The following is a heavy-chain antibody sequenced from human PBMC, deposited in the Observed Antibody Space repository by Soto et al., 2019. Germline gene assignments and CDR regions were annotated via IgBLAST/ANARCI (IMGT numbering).Heavy chain of an antibody. CDR3: ARSPQPARGIHWYFDL. Sequence: PGGSQRLSSASSGFPCISYGMHWVRQAPGKGLEWVAAISYDGINKYYVDSVKGRFTISRDNSKNTLYVQMNSLRAEDTALYYCARSPQPARGIHWYFDLWGRGILVTVSS. CDR1: GFPCISYG. CDR2: ISYDGINK. D-gene: IGHD2-15*01. V-gene: IGHV3-30*03. J-gene: IGHJ2*01.